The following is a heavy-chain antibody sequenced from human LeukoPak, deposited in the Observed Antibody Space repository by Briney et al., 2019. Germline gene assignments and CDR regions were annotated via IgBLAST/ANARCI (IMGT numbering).Heavy chain of an antibody. V-gene: IGHV4-34*01. Sequence: SETLSLTCAVYGGSFSGYYWSWIRQPPGKGLEWIGEINHSGSTNYNPSLKSRVTISVDTSKNQFSLKLSSVTAADTAVYYCARGSSDAFDIWGQGTMVTVSS. CDR1: GGSFSGYY. J-gene: IGHJ3*02. CDR3: ARGSSDAFDI. CDR2: INHSGST.